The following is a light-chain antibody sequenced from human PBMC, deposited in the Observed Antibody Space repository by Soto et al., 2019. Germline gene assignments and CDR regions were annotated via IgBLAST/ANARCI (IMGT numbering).Light chain of an antibody. V-gene: IGLV1-40*01. Sequence: QSVLTQPPSVSGAPGQRVTISCTGDSSNIGAGYDVHWYQQVPGTAPKLLIYKNNNRPSGVPDRFSGSTSGTSASLAITGLQAEDGADYYCQSYDSSLSEYVFGSGTKLTVL. J-gene: IGLJ1*01. CDR3: QSYDSSLSEYV. CDR1: SSNIGAGYD. CDR2: KNN.